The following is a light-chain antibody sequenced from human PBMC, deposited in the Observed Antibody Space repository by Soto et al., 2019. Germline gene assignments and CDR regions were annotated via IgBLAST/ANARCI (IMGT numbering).Light chain of an antibody. CDR1: QSISSY. V-gene: IGKV3-11*01. Sequence: EVVLTQSPDTLSLPPGERATLSCRASQSISSYLAWYQQKPGQAPRLLIYDASSRATGIPARFSGSGSGTDFTLTISSLEPEDFAVDYCQQLTDWPPHRTFGQGTKVEIK. CDR2: DAS. CDR3: QQLTDWPPHRT. J-gene: IGKJ1*01.